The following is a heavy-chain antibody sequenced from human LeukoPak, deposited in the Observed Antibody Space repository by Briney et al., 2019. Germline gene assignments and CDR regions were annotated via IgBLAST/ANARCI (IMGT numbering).Heavy chain of an antibody. CDR2: IYYTGTT. D-gene: IGHD3-3*01. V-gene: IGHV4-61*08. CDR1: GGSVSSGGYY. J-gene: IGHJ4*02. CDR3: ARLSGNYPNFDY. Sequence: PSETLSLTCTVSGGSVSSGGYYWSWIRQPPGKGLEWIGCIYYTGTTNCNPSLKSRVNISVDTSKNQFSLKLSSVTAADTAVFYCARLSGNYPNFDYWGQGTLVTVSS.